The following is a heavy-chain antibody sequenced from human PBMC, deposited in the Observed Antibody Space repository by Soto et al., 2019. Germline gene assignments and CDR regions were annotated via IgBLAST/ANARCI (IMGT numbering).Heavy chain of an antibody. D-gene: IGHD3-9*01. CDR1: GFTFSSYA. J-gene: IGHJ3*02. V-gene: IGHV3-23*01. Sequence: GGSLRLSCAASGFTFSSYAMSWVRQAPGKGLEWVSAISGSGGSTYYADSVKGRFTISRDNSKNTLYLQMNSLRAEDTAVYYCAKDGTYYDILTLKAAFDIWGQGTMVTVSS. CDR2: ISGSGGST. CDR3: AKDGTYYDILTLKAAFDI.